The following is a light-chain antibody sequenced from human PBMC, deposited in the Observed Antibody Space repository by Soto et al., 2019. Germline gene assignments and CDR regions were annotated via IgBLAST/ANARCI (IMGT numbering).Light chain of an antibody. V-gene: IGKV1-5*03. CDR3: LQYRSYWT. J-gene: IGKJ1*01. CDR1: QSISRQ. CDR2: QAS. Sequence: DIQMTQSPSTLSASVGDRVSITCRASQSISRQLACYQQKPGKAPNLLIYQASNLETGVPSRFTGSGSGTEFTLTISSLQPDDLATYYCLQYRSYWTFGQGTKVEVK.